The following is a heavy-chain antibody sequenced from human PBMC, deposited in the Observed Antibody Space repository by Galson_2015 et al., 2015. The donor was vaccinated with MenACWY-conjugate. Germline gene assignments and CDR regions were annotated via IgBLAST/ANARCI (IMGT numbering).Heavy chain of an antibody. V-gene: IGHV1-18*01. CDR3: ARDAPVVRLTCAF. J-gene: IGHJ4*02. D-gene: IGHD2-15*01. CDR2: VETDNGKT. CDR1: GYRFTAYG. Sequence: SGKFSCQASGYRFTAYGISWLRQAPGQGHEWMGWVETDNGKTYYAQSLQGRLTMTADTSTRTAYMELRSLRSDDTAVYYCARDAPVVRLTCAFWDQGTLVSVTS.